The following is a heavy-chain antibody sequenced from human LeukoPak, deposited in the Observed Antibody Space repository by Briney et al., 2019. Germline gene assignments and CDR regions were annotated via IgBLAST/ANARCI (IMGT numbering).Heavy chain of an antibody. Sequence: GGSLRLSCAASGFTFSNYAMSWVRQAPGKGLEWVSIISGSGSSTYYADSVKGRFTISRDNSENTLYLQMSSLRAEDTAVYYCAKVSGRAAAAGIDYWGQGTLVTVSS. J-gene: IGHJ4*02. D-gene: IGHD6-13*01. V-gene: IGHV3-23*01. CDR2: ISGSGSST. CDR1: GFTFSNYA. CDR3: AKVSGRAAAAGIDY.